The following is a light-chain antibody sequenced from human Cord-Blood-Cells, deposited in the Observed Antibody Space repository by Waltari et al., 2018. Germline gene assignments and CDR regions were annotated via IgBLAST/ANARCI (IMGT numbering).Light chain of an antibody. J-gene: IGKJ2*01. CDR3: QQYNSYSYT. V-gene: IGKV1-5*01. Sequence: DIQMTQSPSTLSASVGDRVTITCRASQIISSWLAWYQQQPGKAPKLLIYDASSVKSGLPSRISSSGARTDFTLTSSRLQHDYFASYYCQQYNSYSYTFGQGTKLEIK. CDR2: DAS. CDR1: QIISSW.